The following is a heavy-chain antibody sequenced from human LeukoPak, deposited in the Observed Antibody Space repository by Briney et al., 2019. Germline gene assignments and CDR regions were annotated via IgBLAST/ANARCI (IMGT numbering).Heavy chain of an antibody. Sequence: SETLSLTCAVSGYSISSGYYWGWIRQPPGKGLEWIGSIYHSGSTYYNPSFKSRVTISVDTPKNQFSLKLSSVTAADTAVYYCARATGYCSSTSCYNYFDYWGQGTLVTVSS. CDR1: GYSISSGYY. D-gene: IGHD2-2*02. CDR2: IYHSGST. J-gene: IGHJ4*02. V-gene: IGHV4-38-2*01. CDR3: ARATGYCSSTSCYNYFDY.